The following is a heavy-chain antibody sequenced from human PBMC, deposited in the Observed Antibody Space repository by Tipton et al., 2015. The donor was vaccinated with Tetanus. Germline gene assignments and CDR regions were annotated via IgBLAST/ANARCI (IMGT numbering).Heavy chain of an antibody. Sequence: QVQLVQSGAAVKNPGASVRVSCQASDYTLKNYFLHWVRQAPGQGFEWLGWINPNGGGPRSAQSFQGRFTMTRDTSTNTAYLDLKSRMSNDTAVYYGARGGGIRRGFDLWGQGSLVTVSS. CDR3: ARGGGIRRGFDL. J-gene: IGHJ2*01. V-gene: IGHV1-2*02. D-gene: IGHD3-16*01. CDR1: DYTLKNYF. CDR2: INPNGGGP.